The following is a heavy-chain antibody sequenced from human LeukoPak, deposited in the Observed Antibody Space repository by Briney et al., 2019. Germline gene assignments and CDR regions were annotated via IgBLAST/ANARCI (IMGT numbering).Heavy chain of an antibody. J-gene: IGHJ4*02. D-gene: IGHD5-24*01. CDR2: ITGNGDIP. V-gene: IGHV3-64D*09. CDR3: ARRDDNSAYDY. CDR1: GFTFSYHI. Sequence: GGSLRLSCSASGFTFSYHIMHWVRQAPGKGLETVSAITGNGDIPYYGDSVKGRFTISRDNSKNTLYLQMSSLRTEDTAMYYCARRDDNSAYDYWGQGTLVTVSS.